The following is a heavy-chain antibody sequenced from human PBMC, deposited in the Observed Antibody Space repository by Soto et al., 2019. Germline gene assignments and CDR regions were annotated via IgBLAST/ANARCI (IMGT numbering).Heavy chain of an antibody. CDR1: GFTFSSYS. J-gene: IGHJ2*01. D-gene: IGHD6-19*01. V-gene: IGHV3-48*02. Sequence: GGSLRLSCAASGFTFSSYSMNWVRQAPGKGLEWVSYISSSSTIYYADSVKGRFTISRDNAKNSLYLQMNSLRDEDTAVYYCAREYSSGWHLYWYFDLWGRGTLVTVSS. CDR2: ISSSSTI. CDR3: AREYSSGWHLYWYFDL.